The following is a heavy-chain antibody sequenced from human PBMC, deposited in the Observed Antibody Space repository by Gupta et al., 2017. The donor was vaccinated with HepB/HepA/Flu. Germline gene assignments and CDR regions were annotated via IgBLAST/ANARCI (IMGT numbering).Heavy chain of an antibody. Sequence: EVQLVESGGGLVKPGGSLRLSCAASGFTFSSYSMNWARQAPGKGLEWVSSISSSSSYIYYADSVKGRFTISRDNAKNSLYLQMNSLRAEDTAVYYCARDLGQGWFDPWGQGTLVTVSS. CDR3: ARDLGQGWFDP. CDR1: GFTFSSYS. J-gene: IGHJ5*02. V-gene: IGHV3-21*01. CDR2: ISSSSSYI.